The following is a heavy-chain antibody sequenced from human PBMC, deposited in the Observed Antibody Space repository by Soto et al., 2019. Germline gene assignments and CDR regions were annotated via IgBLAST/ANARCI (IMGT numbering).Heavy chain of an antibody. V-gene: IGHV4-59*01. CDR3: ASVTFGGVVLAH. CDR1: ADSFSKYY. J-gene: IGHJ4*02. D-gene: IGHD3-16*01. Sequence: SETLSLTCSVSADSFSKYYWTWIRQPPGEGLEWIGYIYFNGNTNYNPSLKGRVTISIDTSKKQFSLNLSSVTAADTAVYYCASVTFGGVVLAHWGQGTLVTVSS. CDR2: IYFNGNT.